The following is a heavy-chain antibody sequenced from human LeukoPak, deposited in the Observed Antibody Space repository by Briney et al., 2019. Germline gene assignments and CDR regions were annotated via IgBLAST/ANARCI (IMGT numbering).Heavy chain of an antibody. Sequence: GRSLRLSCAASGFTFSSYGMHWVRQAPGKGLEWVAVIWDDGSNKYYADSVKGRFTISRDNSKNTLYLQMNSLRAEDTAVYYCAKDPLKYCSGGSCYYYYMDVWGKGTTVTVSS. V-gene: IGHV3-33*06. D-gene: IGHD2-15*01. CDR2: IWDDGSNK. CDR1: GFTFSSYG. J-gene: IGHJ6*03. CDR3: AKDPLKYCSGGSCYYYYMDV.